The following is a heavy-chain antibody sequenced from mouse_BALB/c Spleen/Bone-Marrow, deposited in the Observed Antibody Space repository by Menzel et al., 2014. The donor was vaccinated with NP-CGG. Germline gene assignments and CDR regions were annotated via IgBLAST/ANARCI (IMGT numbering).Heavy chain of an antibody. CDR2: INPSNGGT. CDR3: TRSGTSWLRRSWYFDV. J-gene: IGHJ1*01. D-gene: IGHD2-2*01. V-gene: IGHV1S81*02. CDR1: GYTFTSYY. Sequence: QVQLKQSGAELVKPGASVKLSCKASGYTFTSYYMYWVKQRPGQGLEWIGEINPSNGGTNFNEKFKSKATLTVDKSSSTAYMQLSGLTSEDSAVYYCTRSGTSWLRRSWYFDVWGAGTTVTVSS.